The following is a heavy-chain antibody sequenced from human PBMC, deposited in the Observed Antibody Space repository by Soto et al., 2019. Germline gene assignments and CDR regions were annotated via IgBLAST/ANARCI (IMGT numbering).Heavy chain of an antibody. CDR1: GYSFTSYW. J-gene: IGHJ6*02. Sequence: GESLKISCKGSGYSFTSYWIGWVRQMPGKGLEWMGIIYPGDSDTRYSPSFQGQVTISADKSISTAYLQWSSLKAPDTAMYYCARHGSIAARRGDYYYGMDVWGQGTTVTVSS. V-gene: IGHV5-51*01. D-gene: IGHD6-6*01. CDR2: IYPGDSDT. CDR3: ARHGSIAARRGDYYYGMDV.